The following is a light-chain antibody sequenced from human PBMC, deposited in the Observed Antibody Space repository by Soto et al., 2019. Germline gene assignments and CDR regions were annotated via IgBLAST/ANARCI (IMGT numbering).Light chain of an antibody. CDR3: QKYNSAPWT. Sequence: DIQMTQSPSSLSASVGDRVTITCRASQGISDYLAWYQQKPGEVPKLLIYAASTLQSGVPSRFSGSGSGTDFTLTISSLQPEDVATYYCQKYNSAPWTFDQGTKVEIK. J-gene: IGKJ1*01. CDR1: QGISDY. CDR2: AAS. V-gene: IGKV1-27*01.